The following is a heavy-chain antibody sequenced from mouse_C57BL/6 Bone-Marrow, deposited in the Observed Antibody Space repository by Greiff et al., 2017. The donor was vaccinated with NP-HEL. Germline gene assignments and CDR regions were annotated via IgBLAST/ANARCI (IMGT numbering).Heavy chain of an antibody. D-gene: IGHD2-1*01. CDR3: ARLGGNYGFAY. V-gene: IGHV1-64*01. J-gene: IGHJ3*01. Sequence: VKLQQPGAELVKPGASVKLSCKASGYTFTSYWMHWVKQRPGQGLEWIGMIHPNSGSTNYNEKFKSKATLTVDKSSSTAYMQLSSLTSEDSAVYYCARLGGNYGFAYWGQGTLVTVSA. CDR1: GYTFTSYW. CDR2: IHPNSGST.